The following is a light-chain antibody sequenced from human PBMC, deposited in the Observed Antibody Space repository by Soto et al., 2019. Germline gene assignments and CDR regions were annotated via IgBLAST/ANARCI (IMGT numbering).Light chain of an antibody. Sequence: QSALTQPPSASGSPGQSVTISCTGTSSDVGHYNYVSWYQQHPGKAPKLMIYGVTKRPSGVPDRFSGSKSGNTASLTVSGLQAEDEAEYYCSSYAGSNNLYVFGTGTKVTVL. CDR3: SSYAGSNNLYV. CDR1: SSDVGHYNY. CDR2: GVT. V-gene: IGLV2-8*01. J-gene: IGLJ1*01.